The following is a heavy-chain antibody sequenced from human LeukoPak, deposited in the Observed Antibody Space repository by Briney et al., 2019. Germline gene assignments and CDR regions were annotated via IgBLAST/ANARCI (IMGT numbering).Heavy chain of an antibody. J-gene: IGHJ3*02. Sequence: ASVKVSCKASGYTFTGYYMHWVRQAPGQGLEWMGRINPNSGGTNYALKFQGRVTMTRDTSISAAYMELSRLRSDDTAVYYCARSAGELDAFDIWGQGTMVTVSS. D-gene: IGHD1-7*01. V-gene: IGHV1-2*06. CDR1: GYTFTGYY. CDR2: INPNSGGT. CDR3: ARSAGELDAFDI.